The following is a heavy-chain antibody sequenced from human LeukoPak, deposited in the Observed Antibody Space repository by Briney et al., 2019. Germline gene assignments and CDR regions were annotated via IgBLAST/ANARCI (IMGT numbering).Heavy chain of an antibody. CDR3: AREYRWLLDYYYYCMDV. D-gene: IGHD2-21*02. V-gene: IGHV4-31*01. CDR1: GGSISSGGYY. Sequence: SETLSLTCTVSGGSISSGGYYWSWIRQHQGKGLEWIGYIYYSGSTSYNPSLKIPLTISVDTSNNQFSLKLSSVTAADTAVYYCAREYRWLLDYYYYCMDVWGQGTTVTVSS. CDR2: IYYSGST. J-gene: IGHJ6*02.